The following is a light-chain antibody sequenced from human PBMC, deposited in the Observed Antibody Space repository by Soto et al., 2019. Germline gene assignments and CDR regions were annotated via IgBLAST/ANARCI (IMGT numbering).Light chain of an antibody. CDR3: QDYNDLAHWA. CDR2: GAS. CDR1: QSVSSN. J-gene: IGKJ2*01. Sequence: EIVMTQSPATLSVSPGERATLSCRASQSVSSNLAWYQQKPGQAPRLLIYGASTRAPGIPARFIGSGSGTMFTLTLGRLESEHFAVFSSQDYNDLAHWAFGHGDKME. V-gene: IGKV3-15*01.